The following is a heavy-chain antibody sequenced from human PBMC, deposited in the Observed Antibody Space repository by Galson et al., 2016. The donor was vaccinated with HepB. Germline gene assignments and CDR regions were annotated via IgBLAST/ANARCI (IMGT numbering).Heavy chain of an antibody. J-gene: IGHJ6*02. CDR2: ISGDGAP. CDR3: AKRPYSYGWHYGMDV. Sequence: SLRLSCAASGFTFSSYAMSWVRQAPGKGLEWVSSISGDGAPYYVDSMKGRFTISRDNSKDTLYLQMISLRDEDTAVYYCAKRPYSYGWHYGMDVWGQRTTVTVSS. V-gene: IGHV3-23*01. CDR1: GFTFSSYA. D-gene: IGHD5-18*01.